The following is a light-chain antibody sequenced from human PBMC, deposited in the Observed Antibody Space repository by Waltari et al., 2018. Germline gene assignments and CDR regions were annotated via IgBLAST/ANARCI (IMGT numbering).Light chain of an antibody. V-gene: IGKV1-NL1*01. CDR3: QEYFGSGAS. CDR2: GAS. J-gene: IGKJ4*01. Sequence: DIQMTQSPSSLSAFVGDRVTITCRASRDISNSLAWYRQTPGKAPKLLLYGASKLQGGVPSRFSGSGSGTVYTLTISSLWPEDFATYYCQEYFGSGASFGGGTKVEI. CDR1: RDISNS.